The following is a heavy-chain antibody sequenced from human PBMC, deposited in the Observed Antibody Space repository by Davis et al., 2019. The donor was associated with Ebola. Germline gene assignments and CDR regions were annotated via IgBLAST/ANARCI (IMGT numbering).Heavy chain of an antibody. Sequence: GGSLRLSCSASGFTFSSYAMHWVRQAPGKGLEYVSAISSNGGSTYYADSVKGRFTISRDNSKNTLYLQMNSLRAEDTAVYYCAKELGDFWSGYYTGMGLLFDYWGQGTLVTVSS. D-gene: IGHD3-3*01. CDR2: ISSNGGST. CDR3: AKELGDFWSGYYTGMGLLFDY. CDR1: GFTFSSYA. J-gene: IGHJ4*02. V-gene: IGHV3-64*04.